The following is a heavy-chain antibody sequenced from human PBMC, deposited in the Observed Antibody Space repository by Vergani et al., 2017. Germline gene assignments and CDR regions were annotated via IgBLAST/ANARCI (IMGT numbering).Heavy chain of an antibody. Sequence: EVRLVESGGGLVQPGGSLRLSCEASGFSFPGYAMSWVRQAPGKGLEWVSSVSGSSATPYYADSVKGRFIISRDNSKNTLYLQMNSLRAEDTAVYYCAKDVYGDYDWGQGTLVTVSS. D-gene: IGHD4-17*01. CDR3: AKDVYGDYD. CDR2: VSGSSATP. CDR1: GFSFPGYA. V-gene: IGHV3-23*04. J-gene: IGHJ4*02.